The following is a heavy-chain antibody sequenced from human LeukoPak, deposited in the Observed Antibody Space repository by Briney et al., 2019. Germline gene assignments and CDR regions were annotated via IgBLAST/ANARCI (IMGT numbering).Heavy chain of an antibody. CDR3: ARDGQDCSSTSCYLSR. V-gene: IGHV1-46*01. Sequence: ASVKVSCKASGYTFTSYYMHWVRQAPGQGLEWMGIINPSGGSTSYAQKFQGRVTMTRDTSMSTVYMELSSLRSEDTAVYYCARDGQDCSSTSCYLSRWGQGTLVTVSS. J-gene: IGHJ4*02. CDR1: GYTFTSYY. CDR2: INPSGGST. D-gene: IGHD2-2*01.